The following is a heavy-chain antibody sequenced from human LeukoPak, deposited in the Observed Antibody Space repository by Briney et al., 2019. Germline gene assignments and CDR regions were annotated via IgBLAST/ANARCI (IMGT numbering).Heavy chain of an antibody. D-gene: IGHD3-22*01. CDR3: ARVVRAGNYYDSSGVRFDY. Sequence: PSETLSLTCTVSGYSISSGYYWGWIRQPPGKGLEWIGSIYHSGSTYYNPSLKSRVTISVDTSKNQFSLKLSSVTAADTAVYYCARVVRAGNYYDSSGVRFDYWGQGTLVTVSS. CDR2: IYHSGST. CDR1: GYSISSGYY. J-gene: IGHJ4*02. V-gene: IGHV4-38-2*02.